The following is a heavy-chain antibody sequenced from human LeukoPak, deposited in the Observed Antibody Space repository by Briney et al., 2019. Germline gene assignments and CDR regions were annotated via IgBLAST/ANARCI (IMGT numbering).Heavy chain of an antibody. D-gene: IGHD1-26*01. CDR1: GYTFTSYY. CDR3: ARFSAVYGGFDY. V-gene: IGHV1-46*01. Sequence: ASVTVSCTASGYTFTSYYMHWVRQAPGQGLEWMGIINPSGGSTSYAQKFQGRVTMTRDTSTSTVYMELSSLRSEDTAVYYCARFSAVYGGFDYWGQGTLVTVSS. CDR2: INPSGGST. J-gene: IGHJ4*02.